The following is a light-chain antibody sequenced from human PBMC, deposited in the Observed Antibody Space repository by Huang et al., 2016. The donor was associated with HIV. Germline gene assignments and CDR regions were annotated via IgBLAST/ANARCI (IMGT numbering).Light chain of an antibody. CDR2: DAS. V-gene: IGKV3-11*01. Sequence: EIVLTQSPATLSLSPGDRATLSCRASQSISNYLAWYQQKPGQAPRLLIYDASNRATGIPARFSGSGSGTDFTLTISSLEPEDFALYYCQQRSSWRPIGQGTRLEIK. J-gene: IGKJ5*01. CDR1: QSISNY. CDR3: QQRSSWRP.